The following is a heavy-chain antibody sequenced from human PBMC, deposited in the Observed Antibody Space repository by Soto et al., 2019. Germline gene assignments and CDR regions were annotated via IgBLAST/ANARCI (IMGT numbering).Heavy chain of an antibody. D-gene: IGHD3-10*01. CDR3: AGSAVQPYGSGSYYNFDY. CDR2: IIPIFGTA. J-gene: IGHJ4*02. Sequence: SVKVSCKASGGTFSSYAISWVRQAPGQGLEWMGGIIPIFGTANYAQKFQGRVTITADKSTSTAYMELSSLRSEDTAVYYCAGSAVQPYGSGSYYNFDYWGQGTLVTVSS. V-gene: IGHV1-69*06. CDR1: GGTFSSYA.